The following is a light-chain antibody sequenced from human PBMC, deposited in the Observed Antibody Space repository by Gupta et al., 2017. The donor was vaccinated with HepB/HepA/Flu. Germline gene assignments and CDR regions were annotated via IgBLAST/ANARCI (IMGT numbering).Light chain of an antibody. J-gene: IGKJ1*01. CDR2: WAS. CDR1: QSVFYSSKNKNF. CDR3: QQYYSNPRT. V-gene: IGKV4-1*01. Sequence: DIVMSQSPQSLAVSLGAGATINCKSSQSVFYSSKNKNFLPWYQQKPGQSPRVLIYWASTREAGVPDRFSGSGSGTDFTLTISNLQAEDVAVYYCQQYYSNPRTFGQGTKLEI.